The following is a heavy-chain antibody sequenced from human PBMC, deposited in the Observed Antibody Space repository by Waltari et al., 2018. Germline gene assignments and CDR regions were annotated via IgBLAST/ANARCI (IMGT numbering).Heavy chain of an antibody. V-gene: IGHV3-30*01. CDR1: XFTFSXYA. CDR3: XXDGAXGYSSGWGSXXYYGMDV. J-gene: IGHJ6*02. CDR2: ISYDGSNK. D-gene: IGHD6-19*01. Sequence: QVQLVESGGGVVQPGXSLRLSCAASXFTFSXYAMHXVRQAPGKXLEWVAVISYDGSNKYYADSVKGXFTISRDNSKNTXYLXMNXLXAXDTAVYYXXXDGAXGYSSGWGSXXYYGMDVXGQGTTVTVXS.